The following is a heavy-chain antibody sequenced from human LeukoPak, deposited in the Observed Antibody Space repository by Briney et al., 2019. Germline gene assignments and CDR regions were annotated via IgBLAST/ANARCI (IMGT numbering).Heavy chain of an antibody. Sequence: KSSETLSLTCTVSGGSISSYYWSWIRQPPGKGLEWIGYIYYSWSTNYNPSLKSRVTISVDTSKNQFSLKLSSVTAADTAVYYCARDRGHTVMASYYYYGMDVWGQGTTVTVSS. J-gene: IGHJ6*02. CDR3: ARDRGHTVMASYYYYGMDV. CDR2: IYYSWST. D-gene: IGHD4-11*01. V-gene: IGHV4-59*01. CDR1: GGSISSYY.